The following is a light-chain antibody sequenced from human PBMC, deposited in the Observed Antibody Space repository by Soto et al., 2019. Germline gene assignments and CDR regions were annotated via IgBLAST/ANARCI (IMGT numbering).Light chain of an antibody. V-gene: IGLV2-8*01. CDR3: KSYAGSNTYV. CDR2: EVV. Sequence: QSVLTHPPSASGSPEQSVTISCTGTKNDIGVYDFVSWYQHHPGKAPRLIIYEVVQRPSGVPDRFSASKSGNTASLTVSGLQAADEADYFCKSYAGSNTYVFGSGTKVTVL. J-gene: IGLJ1*01. CDR1: KNDIGVYDF.